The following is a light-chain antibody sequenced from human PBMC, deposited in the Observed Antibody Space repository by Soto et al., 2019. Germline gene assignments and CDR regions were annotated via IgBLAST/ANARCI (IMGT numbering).Light chain of an antibody. CDR3: QQFYSYPWT. J-gene: IGKJ1*01. CDR1: QSVSSSY. Sequence: EIVMTQSPATLSVSPWERATLSCRASQSVSSSYLAWYQQKPGQAPRLLIYGASSRATGIPDRFSGSGAGTEFTLTISSLQPADFATYYCQQFYSYPWTFGQGTKVDIK. CDR2: GAS. V-gene: IGKV3-20*01.